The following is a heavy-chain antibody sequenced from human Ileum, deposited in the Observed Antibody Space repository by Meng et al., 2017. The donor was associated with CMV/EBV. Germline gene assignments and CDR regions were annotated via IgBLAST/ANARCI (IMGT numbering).Heavy chain of an antibody. Sequence: SLRLSCATSGFTLSHYWMSWVRQAPGKGLEWVASIKEDGSDTDYVESVRGRFSISRDNDRNSLYLQISGLRAEDTAVYYCGNWITLGYWGQGTLVTVSS. J-gene: IGHJ4*02. V-gene: IGHV3-7*01. CDR2: IKEDGSDT. CDR1: GFTLSHYW. D-gene: IGHD1-20*01. CDR3: GNWITLGY.